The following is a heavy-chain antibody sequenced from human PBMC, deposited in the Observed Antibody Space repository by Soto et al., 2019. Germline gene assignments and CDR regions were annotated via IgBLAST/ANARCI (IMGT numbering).Heavy chain of an antibody. CDR2: INPNSGGT. CDR1: GYTFTGYY. D-gene: IGHD1-1*01. J-gene: IGHJ3*02. CDR3: ARAQLERLEHDAFDI. Sequence: QVQLVQSGAEVKKPGASVKVSCKASGYTFTGYYMHWVRQAPGQGLEWMGWINPNSGGTNYAQKFQGWVTMTRDTSISTAYMELSRLRSDDTAVYYCARAQLERLEHDAFDIWGQGTMVTVSS. V-gene: IGHV1-2*04.